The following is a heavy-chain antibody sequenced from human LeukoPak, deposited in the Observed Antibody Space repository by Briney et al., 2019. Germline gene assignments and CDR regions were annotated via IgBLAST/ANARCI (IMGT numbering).Heavy chain of an antibody. V-gene: IGHV3-15*01. Sequence: GGSLRLSCAASGFTVNDAWISWVRQAPGKGLEWVGRIQSKTDGGTTDYAAPVKGRFIISRDDSKNTLYLQMNSLKTEDTAVYYCITLRRGYWGQGTLVTVSS. J-gene: IGHJ4*02. CDR2: IQSKTDGGTT. CDR3: ITLRRGY. CDR1: GFTVNDAW. D-gene: IGHD3-10*01.